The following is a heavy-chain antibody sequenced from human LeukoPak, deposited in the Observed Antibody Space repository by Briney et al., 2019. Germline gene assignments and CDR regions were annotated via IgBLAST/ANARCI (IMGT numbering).Heavy chain of an antibody. Sequence: GGSLRLSCAASGLSFSTYGMHWVRQAPEKGLEWVSSISDSGSYAYYADSVRGRFTISRDNSKNTLYLQMNSLRAEDTAVYYRANRQRLTPLDYWGQGTLVTVSS. J-gene: IGHJ4*02. CDR1: GLSFSTYG. CDR3: ANRQRLTPLDY. CDR2: ISDSGSYA. D-gene: IGHD6-25*01. V-gene: IGHV3-23*01.